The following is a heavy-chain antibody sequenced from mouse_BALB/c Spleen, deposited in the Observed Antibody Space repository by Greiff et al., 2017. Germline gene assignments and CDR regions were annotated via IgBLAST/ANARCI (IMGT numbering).Heavy chain of an antibody. CDR2: ISYSGST. Sequence: VQLKQSGPGLVKPSQSLSLTCTVTGYSITSDYAWNWIRQSPGNKLEWMGYISYSGSTSYNPSLKSRISITRDTSKNQFFLQLNSVTTEDTATYYCARSRARYGGAMDYWGQGTSVTVSS. V-gene: IGHV3-2*02. CDR3: ARSRARYGGAMDY. J-gene: IGHJ4*01. D-gene: IGHD2-14*01. CDR1: GYSITSDYA.